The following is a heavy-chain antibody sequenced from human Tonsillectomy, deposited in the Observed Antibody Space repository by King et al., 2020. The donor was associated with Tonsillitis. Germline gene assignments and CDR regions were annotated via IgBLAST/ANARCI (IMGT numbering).Heavy chain of an antibody. CDR2: IYHSGST. D-gene: IGHD3-22*01. J-gene: IGHJ3*01. CDR3: ASSEYSYDPFSL. CDR1: GGSISSYY. Sequence: VQLQESGPGLVKPSETLSLTCTVSGGSISSYYWSCIRQPPGKGLEWIGYIYHSGSTNYNPSFKIRVTISLDTSKNQFSLKLSSVTAADTAVYYCASSEYSYDPFSLWGQGTMVTVSS. V-gene: IGHV4-59*01.